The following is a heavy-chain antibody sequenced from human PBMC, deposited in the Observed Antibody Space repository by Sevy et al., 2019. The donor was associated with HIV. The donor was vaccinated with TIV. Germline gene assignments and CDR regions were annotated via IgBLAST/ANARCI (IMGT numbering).Heavy chain of an antibody. CDR1: GGSISSYY. CDR3: ARATSRDGYNLNWFDH. CDR2: IYYSGST. Sequence: SETLSLTCTVSGGSISSYYWSWIRQPPGKGLEWIGYIYYSGSTNYNPSLKSRVTISVDTSKNQFSLKLSSVSAADTAEYYCARATSRDGYNLNWFDHWGQGTLVTVSS. V-gene: IGHV4-59*01. D-gene: IGHD5-12*01. J-gene: IGHJ5*02.